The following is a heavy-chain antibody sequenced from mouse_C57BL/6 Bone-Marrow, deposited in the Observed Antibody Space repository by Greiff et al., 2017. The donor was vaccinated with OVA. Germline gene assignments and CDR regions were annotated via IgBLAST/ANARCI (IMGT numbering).Heavy chain of an antibody. CDR2: IRLKSDNYAT. V-gene: IGHV6-3*01. CDR3: TAITTVAHWYFDV. J-gene: IGHJ1*03. Sequence: EVKVEESGGGLVQPGGSMKLSCVASGFTFSNYWMNWVRQSPEKGLEWVAQIRLKSDNYATHYAESVKGRFTISRDDSKSSVYLQMNNLRAEDTVIYYCTAITTVAHWYFDVWGTGTTVTVSS. D-gene: IGHD1-1*01. CDR1: GFTFSNYW.